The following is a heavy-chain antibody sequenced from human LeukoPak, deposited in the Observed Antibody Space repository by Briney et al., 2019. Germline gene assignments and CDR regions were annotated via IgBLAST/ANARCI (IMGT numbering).Heavy chain of an antibody. Sequence: PSETLSLTCTVSGDSMDNTNFYWTWIRQPAGKRLEWIGRIYTSGGTSYNPSLKSRVTISIDMSKNQFSLKLTSVTAADTAVYYCAREGDGIDYWGQGTLVIVSS. CDR1: GDSMDNTNFY. CDR2: IYTSGGT. J-gene: IGHJ4*02. CDR3: AREGDGIDY. D-gene: IGHD2-21*02. V-gene: IGHV4-4*07.